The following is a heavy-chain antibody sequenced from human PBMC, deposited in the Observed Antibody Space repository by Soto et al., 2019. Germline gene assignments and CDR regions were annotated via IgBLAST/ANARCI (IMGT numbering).Heavy chain of an antibody. CDR2: IYPGDSDT. CDR1: GYSFTSYW. J-gene: IGHJ6*02. V-gene: IGHV5-51*01. D-gene: IGHD1-26*01. Sequence: GESLKISCKGSGYSFTSYWIGWVRQMPGKGLEWMGIIYPGDSDTRYSPSFQGQVTISADKSISTAYLQWSSLKASDTAMYYCASHSTWELLRNYYYYGMDVWGQGTTVTVSS. CDR3: ASHSTWELLRNYYYYGMDV.